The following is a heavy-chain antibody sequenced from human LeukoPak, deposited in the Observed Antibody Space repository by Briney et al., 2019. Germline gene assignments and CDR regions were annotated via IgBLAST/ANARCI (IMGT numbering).Heavy chain of an antibody. CDR1: GGTFSSYA. D-gene: IGHD6-19*01. V-gene: IGHV1-69*13. Sequence: GASVKVSCKASGGTFSSYAIGWVRLAPGQGLEWMGGIIPIFGTANYAQKFQGRVTITADESTSTAYMELSSLRSEDTAVYYCVSSGPAVIANFDYWGQGTLVTVSS. J-gene: IGHJ4*02. CDR3: VSSGPAVIANFDY. CDR2: IIPIFGTA.